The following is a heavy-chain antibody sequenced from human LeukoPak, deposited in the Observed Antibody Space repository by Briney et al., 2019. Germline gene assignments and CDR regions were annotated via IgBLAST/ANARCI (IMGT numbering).Heavy chain of an antibody. CDR1: GFTFSSYA. CDR3: ARESRAFDI. Sequence: GGSLRLSCAASGFTFSSYAMHWVRQAPGTGLEWVAVISYDGSNKYYADSVKGRFTISRDNSKNTLYLQMNSLRAEDTAVYYCARESRAFDIWGQGTMVTVSS. J-gene: IGHJ3*02. CDR2: ISYDGSNK. V-gene: IGHV3-30-3*01.